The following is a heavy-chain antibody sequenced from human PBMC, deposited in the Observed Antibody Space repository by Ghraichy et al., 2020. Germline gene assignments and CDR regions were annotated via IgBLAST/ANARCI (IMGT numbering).Heavy chain of an antibody. CDR3: ARGDYCSGGSCIPTKVDY. J-gene: IGHJ4*02. D-gene: IGHD2-15*01. CDR1: GGSFSGYY. V-gene: IGHV4-34*01. CDR2: INHSGST. Sequence: SQTLSLTCAVYGGSFSGYYWSWIRQPPGKGLEWIGEINHSGSTNYNPSLKSRVTISVDTSKNQFSLKLSPVTAADTAVYYCARGDYCSGGSCIPTKVDYWGQGTLVTVSS.